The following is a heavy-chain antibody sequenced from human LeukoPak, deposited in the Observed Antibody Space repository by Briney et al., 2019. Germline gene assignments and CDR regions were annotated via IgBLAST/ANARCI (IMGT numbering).Heavy chain of an antibody. D-gene: IGHD1-1*01. CDR1: GFTFSSYW. Sequence: GGSLRLSCAVSGFTFSSYWMSWVRQAPGKGLEWVANIKQDGSEKYYVDSVKGRFTISRDNAKNSLYLQMNSLRAEDTAVYYCARGLEGNDYWGQGTLVTVSS. CDR2: IKQDGSEK. V-gene: IGHV3-7*01. J-gene: IGHJ4*02. CDR3: ARGLEGNDY.